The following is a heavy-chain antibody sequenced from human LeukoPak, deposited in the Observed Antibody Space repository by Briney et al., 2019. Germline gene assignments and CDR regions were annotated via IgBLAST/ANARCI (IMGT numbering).Heavy chain of an antibody. J-gene: IGHJ6*02. CDR3: TKAAAGSGDYGMDV. CDR2: ISHDGSNY. D-gene: IGHD3-10*01. Sequence: GGSLRLSCAASGFTFSSYWMSWVRQAPGKGLEWVASISHDGSNYYYADSVKGRFTISRDNSRNTLYLQMNSLKVEDTAVFYCTKAAAGSGDYGMDVWGQGTTVTV. CDR1: GFTFSSYW. V-gene: IGHV3-30*18.